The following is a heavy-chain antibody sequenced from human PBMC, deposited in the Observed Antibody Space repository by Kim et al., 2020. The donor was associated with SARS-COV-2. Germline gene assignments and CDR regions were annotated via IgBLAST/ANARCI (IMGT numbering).Heavy chain of an antibody. J-gene: IGHJ6*03. D-gene: IGHD6-6*01. V-gene: IGHV6-1*01. Sequence: VSVNSRITINPDTSKNQFSLQLNSVTPEDTAVYYCARSSSSFYYYYYMDVWGKGTTVTVSS. CDR3: ARSSSSFYYYYYMDV.